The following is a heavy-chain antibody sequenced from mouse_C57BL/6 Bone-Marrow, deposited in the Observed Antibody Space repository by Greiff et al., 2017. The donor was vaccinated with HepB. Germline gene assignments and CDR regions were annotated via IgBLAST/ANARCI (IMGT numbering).Heavy chain of an antibody. CDR2: IWSGGST. J-gene: IGHJ4*01. CDR3: ARKYRNYGAMDY. CDR1: GFSFTSYG. V-gene: IGHV2-5*01. D-gene: IGHD2-5*01. Sequence: VQLQESGPGLVQPSQSLSITCTVSGFSFTSYGVHWVRQSPGKGLEWLGVIWSGGSTDYNAAFMSRLSITKDNTTSHVFFKMNSLQADDTAIYYCARKYRNYGAMDYWGQGTTVTVSS.